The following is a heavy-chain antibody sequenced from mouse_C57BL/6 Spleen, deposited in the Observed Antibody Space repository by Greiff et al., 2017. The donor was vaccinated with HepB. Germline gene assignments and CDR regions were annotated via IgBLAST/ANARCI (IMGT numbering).Heavy chain of an antibody. Sequence: VKLQESGAELVRPGASVTLSCKASGYTFTDYEMHWVKQTPVHGLEWIGAIDPETCGTAYNQKFKGKAILTADKSSSTAYMELRSLTSEDSAVYYCTSNWDGAYWGQGTLVTVSA. V-gene: IGHV1-15*01. CDR2: IDPETCGT. CDR3: TSNWDGAY. D-gene: IGHD4-1*01. J-gene: IGHJ3*01. CDR1: GYTFTDYE.